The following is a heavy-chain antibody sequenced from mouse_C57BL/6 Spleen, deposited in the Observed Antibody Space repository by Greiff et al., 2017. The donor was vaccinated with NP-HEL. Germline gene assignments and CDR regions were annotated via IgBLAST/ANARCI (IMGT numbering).Heavy chain of an antibody. CDR3: TRDGHCYGNYYAMDY. CDR1: GFTFSSYA. V-gene: IGHV5-9-1*02. Sequence: EVKLQESGEGLVKPGGSLKLSCAASGFTFSSYAMSWVRQTPEKRLEWVAYISSGGDYIYYADTVKGRFTISRDNARNTLYLQMSSLKSEDSAMYYCTRDGHCYGNYYAMDYWGQGTSVTVSS. D-gene: IGHD1-1*01. CDR2: ISSGGDYI. J-gene: IGHJ4*01.